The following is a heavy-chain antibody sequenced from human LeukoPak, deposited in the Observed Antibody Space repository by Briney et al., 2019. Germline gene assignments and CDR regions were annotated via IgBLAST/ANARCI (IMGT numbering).Heavy chain of an antibody. CDR2: IYYSGST. D-gene: IGHD3-10*01. CDR1: GGSISSSSYY. Sequence: SETLSLTCTVSGGSISSSSYYCGWIRQPPGKGLEWIWSIYYSGSTYYNPSRKSRAAISVDTSKNQFSLKLSSVPAADTAVYYCARNFDYYGSEPFDYWGQGTLVTVSS. V-gene: IGHV4-39*07. J-gene: IGHJ4*02. CDR3: ARNFDYYGSEPFDY.